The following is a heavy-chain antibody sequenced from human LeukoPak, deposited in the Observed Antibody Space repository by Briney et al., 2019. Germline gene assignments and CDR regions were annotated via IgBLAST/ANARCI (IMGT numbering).Heavy chain of an antibody. Sequence: SQTLSLTCAISGDSVSRNSAAWNWIRQSPSRGLEWLGRKYYRSKWYNDYAVSVKSRITINPDTSKNQFSLKLSSVTAADAAVYYCARVFKYSSSSTAWYYYMDVWGKGTTVTVSS. CDR2: KYYRSKWYN. V-gene: IGHV6-1*01. D-gene: IGHD6-6*01. CDR3: ARVFKYSSSSTAWYYYMDV. J-gene: IGHJ6*03. CDR1: GDSVSRNSAA.